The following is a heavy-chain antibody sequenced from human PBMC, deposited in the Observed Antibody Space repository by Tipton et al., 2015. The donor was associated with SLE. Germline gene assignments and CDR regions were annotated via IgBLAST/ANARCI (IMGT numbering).Heavy chain of an antibody. J-gene: IGHJ4*02. CDR1: GDSISSCTYY. CDR3: ARHIWSRYSYFDY. CDR2: IYCSGST. V-gene: IGHV4-39*01. D-gene: IGHD3-3*01. Sequence: TLSLTCTVSGDSISSCTYYGGWIRQSPGKGLEWIGSIYCSGSTYYNPSLKSRVTMSVDTSKNQLSLRLSSVTAADTAVYYCARHIWSRYSYFDYWGQGTLVTVSS.